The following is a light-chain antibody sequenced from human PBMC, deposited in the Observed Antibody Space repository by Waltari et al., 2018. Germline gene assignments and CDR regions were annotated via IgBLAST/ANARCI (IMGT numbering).Light chain of an antibody. V-gene: IGKV1-39*01. Sequence: DIQMTQSPSSLSASVGDRVTIPCRASQSISAYVNWYQQKPGEAPKLLIYTATNLQSGVPSRFSGSGSGTDFTLTISSLQPEDFATYYCQQAYSTPQRGLTFGGGTKVDIK. CDR3: QQAYSTPQRGLT. CDR1: QSISAY. J-gene: IGKJ4*01. CDR2: TAT.